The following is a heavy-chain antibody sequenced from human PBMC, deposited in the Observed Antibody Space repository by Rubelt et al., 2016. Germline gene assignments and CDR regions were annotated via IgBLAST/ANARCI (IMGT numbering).Heavy chain of an antibody. Sequence: QVQLVQSGAEVKKPGASVKVSCKVSGYTLTELSMHWVRQAPGKGLEWMGGFDPEDGERNNETKVRGRVTMTEDKSTDTAYMELGSLRSEDTAVYYCATGYGSGSYSVWGQGTLVTVSS. CDR1: GYTLTELS. D-gene: IGHD3-10*01. CDR3: ATGYGSGSYSV. CDR2: FDPEDGER. J-gene: IGHJ4*02. V-gene: IGHV1-24*01.